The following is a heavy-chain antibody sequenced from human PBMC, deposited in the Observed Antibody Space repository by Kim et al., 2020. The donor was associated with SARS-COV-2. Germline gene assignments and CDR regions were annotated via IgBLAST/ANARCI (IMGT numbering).Heavy chain of an antibody. D-gene: IGHD3-10*01. Sequence: SETLSLTCTVSGGSISSYYWSWIRQPPGKGLEWIGYIYYSGSTNYNPSLKSRVTISVDTSKNQFSLKLSSVTAADTAVYYCARQTLWFGERYFDYWGQGTLVTVSS. J-gene: IGHJ4*02. CDR3: ARQTLWFGERYFDY. CDR2: IYYSGST. CDR1: GGSISSYY. V-gene: IGHV4-59*01.